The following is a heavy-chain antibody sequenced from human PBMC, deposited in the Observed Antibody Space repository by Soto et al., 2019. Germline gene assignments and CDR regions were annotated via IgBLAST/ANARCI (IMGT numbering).Heavy chain of an antibody. V-gene: IGHV1-69*13. J-gene: IGHJ5*02. Sequence: VASVKVSCKASGGTFSSYAISWVRQAPGQGLEWMGGIIPIFGTANYAQKFQGRVTITADESTSTAYMELSSLRSEDTAVYYCARVLQQLGGRGNWFDPWGQGTLVTVSS. CDR2: IIPIFGTA. CDR3: ARVLQQLGGRGNWFDP. D-gene: IGHD6-13*01. CDR1: GGTFSSYA.